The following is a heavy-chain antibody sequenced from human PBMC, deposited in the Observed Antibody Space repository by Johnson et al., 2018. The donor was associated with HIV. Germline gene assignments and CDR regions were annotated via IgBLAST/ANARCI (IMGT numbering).Heavy chain of an antibody. CDR1: GFTVSSNY. J-gene: IGHJ3*02. CDR3: ARDRAVPGTHHDAFDI. D-gene: IGHD6-19*01. V-gene: IGHV3-66*01. Sequence: MLLVESGGGLVQPGGSLRLSCAASGFTVSSNYMSWVRQAPGKGLEWVSVIYSGGSTYYADSVKGRFTISRDNSKNTLYLQINSLGAEDTAVYYCARDRAVPGTHHDAFDIWGQGTMVTVSS. CDR2: IYSGGST.